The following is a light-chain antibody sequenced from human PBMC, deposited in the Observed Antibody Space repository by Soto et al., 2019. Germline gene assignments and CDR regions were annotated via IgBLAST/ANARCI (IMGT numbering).Light chain of an antibody. J-gene: IGKJ1*01. Sequence: IQMTLSPSTLSASVGDRVTITCRAARDTNYWLAWYQQKAGKDPKVLIYDASSLESGVPSRFRGSGSGTELTLTISGMQPDDLATYYCQQYKTYFWTVGKGTKVDIK. CDR1: RDTNYW. CDR3: QQYKTYFWT. CDR2: DAS. V-gene: IGKV1-5*01.